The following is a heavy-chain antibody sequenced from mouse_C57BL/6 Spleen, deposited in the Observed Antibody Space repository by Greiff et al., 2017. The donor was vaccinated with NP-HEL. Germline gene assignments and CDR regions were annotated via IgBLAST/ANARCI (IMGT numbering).Heavy chain of an antibody. CDR2: IDPSDSYT. V-gene: IGHV1-69*01. Sequence: QVQLQQPGAELVMPGASVKLSCKASGYTFTSYWMHWVKQRPGQGLEWIGEIDPSDSYTNYNQKFKGKSTLTVDKSSSTAYMQLSSLTSEDSAVYYCARYSNYGAWFAYGGQGTLVTVSA. J-gene: IGHJ3*01. CDR3: ARYSNYGAWFAY. CDR1: GYTFTSYW. D-gene: IGHD2-5*01.